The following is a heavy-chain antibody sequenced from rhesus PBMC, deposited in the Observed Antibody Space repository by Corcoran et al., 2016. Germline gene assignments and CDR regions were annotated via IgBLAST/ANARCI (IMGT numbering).Heavy chain of an antibody. CDR2: ISGSGGST. J-gene: IGHJ3*01. CDR1: GGSISSNY. Sequence: QLQLQESGPGLVKPSETLSLTCAVSGGSISSNYWSWIRQPPGKGLEWIGRISGSGGSTDDNPSLKSRVTISTDPSKNQFSLKLSSVTVADTAVYYCARVAVQQRLVHAFDFWGQGLRVTVSS. D-gene: IGHD6-31*01. CDR3: ARVAVQQRLVHAFDF. V-gene: IGHV4-173*01.